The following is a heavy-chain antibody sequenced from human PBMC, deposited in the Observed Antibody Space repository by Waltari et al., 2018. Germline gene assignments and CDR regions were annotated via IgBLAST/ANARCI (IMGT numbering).Heavy chain of an antibody. Sequence: EVQLVESGGGLVQPGGSLRLSCAASGFTCSSYAMSWVRQAPGKGLEWVSAISGSGGSTYYADSVKGRFTISRDNSKNTLYLQMNSLRAEDTAVYYCAGTYDFWSGYLGFDAFDIWGQGTMVTVSS. V-gene: IGHV3-23*04. CDR3: AGTYDFWSGYLGFDAFDI. CDR1: GFTCSSYA. D-gene: IGHD3-3*01. CDR2: ISGSGGST. J-gene: IGHJ3*02.